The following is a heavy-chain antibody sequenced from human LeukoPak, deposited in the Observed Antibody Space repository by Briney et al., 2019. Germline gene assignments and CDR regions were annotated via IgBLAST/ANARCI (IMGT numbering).Heavy chain of an antibody. CDR2: IKQDGGEK. CDR1: GFTFSSYW. J-gene: IGHJ6*04. V-gene: IGHV3-7*03. CDR3: ARVGVRGYGSGSYYYYYGMDV. Sequence: GGSLRLSCAASGFTFSSYWMSWVRQAPGKGLEWVANIKQDGGEKYYVDSVKGRFTISRDNAKNSLYLQMNSLRAEDTAVYYCARVGVRGYGSGSYYYYYGMDVWGKGTTVTVSS. D-gene: IGHD3-10*01.